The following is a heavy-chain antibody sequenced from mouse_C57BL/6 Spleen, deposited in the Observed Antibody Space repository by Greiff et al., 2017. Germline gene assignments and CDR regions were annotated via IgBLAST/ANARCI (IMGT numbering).Heavy chain of an antibody. CDR2: IHPNSGST. D-gene: IGHD2-5*01. Sequence: QVQLQQPGAELVKPGASVKLSCKASGYTFTSYWMHWVKQRPGQGLEWIGMIHPNSGSTNYNEKFKSKATLTVDKSSSTAYMQLSSLTSEDSAVYYCAREFYSNSWLAYWGQGTLVTVSA. CDR1: GYTFTSYW. CDR3: AREFYSNSWLAY. J-gene: IGHJ3*01. V-gene: IGHV1-64*01.